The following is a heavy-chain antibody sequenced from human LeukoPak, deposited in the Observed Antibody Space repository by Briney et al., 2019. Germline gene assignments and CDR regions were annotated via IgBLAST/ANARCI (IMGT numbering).Heavy chain of an antibody. D-gene: IGHD3-10*01. CDR2: IWHDGSVL. Sequence: PGGSLRLSCAASGFTLRSYGMHWVRQAPGEGLEWVAVIWHDGSVLDYSESVKGRFTVSRDNRKNTLYLQMDSLRVEDTAVYYCARDRGQDDPIDIWCQGTLVTVSS. J-gene: IGHJ4*02. CDR3: ARDRGQDDPIDI. CDR1: GFTLRSYG. V-gene: IGHV3-33*01.